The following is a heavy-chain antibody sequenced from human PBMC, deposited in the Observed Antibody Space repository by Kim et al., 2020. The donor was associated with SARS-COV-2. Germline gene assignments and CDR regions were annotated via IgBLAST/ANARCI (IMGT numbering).Heavy chain of an antibody. CDR2: IYYSGST. CDR3: ARGGERYSGGATRFDF. V-gene: IGHV4-59*01. Sequence: SETLSLTCAVSGGSITTYYWSWIRQPPGKGLEWIGYIYYSGSTTYNPSLKSRVTISIDTSENQFSLELRAVTAADTALYYCARGGERYSGGATRFDFWGQGALVTVSS. J-gene: IGHJ4*02. CDR1: GGSITTYY. D-gene: IGHD2-21*01.